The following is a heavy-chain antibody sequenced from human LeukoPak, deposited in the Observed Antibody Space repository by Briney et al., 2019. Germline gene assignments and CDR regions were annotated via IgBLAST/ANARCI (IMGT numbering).Heavy chain of an antibody. CDR2: INHSGST. CDR1: GGSFSGYY. Sequence: SETLSLTCAVYGGSFSGYYWSWIRQPPGKGLEWIGEINHSGSTNYNPSLKSRVTISVDTSKNQFSLKLSSVTAADTAVYYCARHGRAARSPVWGQGAMVTVSS. D-gene: IGHD6-6*01. V-gene: IGHV4-34*01. CDR3: ARHGRAARSPV. J-gene: IGHJ3*01.